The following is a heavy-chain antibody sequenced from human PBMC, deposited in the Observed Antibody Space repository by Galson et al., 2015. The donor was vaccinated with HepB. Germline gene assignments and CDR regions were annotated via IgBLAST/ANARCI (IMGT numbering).Heavy chain of an antibody. CDR2: IRSKANSYAT. CDR3: TRHGSLGKEDDFDY. Sequence: SLRLSCAASGFTFSGAVMHWVRQASGKGLEWVGHIRSKANSYATAYTASVKGRFTISRDDSKNTAYLQMNSLKTEDTAVYYCTRHGSLGKEDDFDYWGQGTLVTVSS. CDR1: GFTFSGAV. V-gene: IGHV3-73*01. D-gene: IGHD2-15*01. J-gene: IGHJ4*02.